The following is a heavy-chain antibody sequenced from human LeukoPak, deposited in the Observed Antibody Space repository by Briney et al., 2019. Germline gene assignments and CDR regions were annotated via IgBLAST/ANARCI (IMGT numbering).Heavy chain of an antibody. V-gene: IGHV4-30-4*01. J-gene: IGHJ4*02. CDR3: ARALNGYFYAFDS. D-gene: IGHD2/OR15-2a*01. Sequence: TSETLSLTCTVSGGSISSGEYYWSWIRQPPGKGLEWIGYFSYTGSTYYNPSVKSRVSISVGTSKNQFSLKLTSVTAADTAVYYCARALNGYFYAFDSWGQGTLVTVSS. CDR1: GGSISSGEYY. CDR2: FSYTGST.